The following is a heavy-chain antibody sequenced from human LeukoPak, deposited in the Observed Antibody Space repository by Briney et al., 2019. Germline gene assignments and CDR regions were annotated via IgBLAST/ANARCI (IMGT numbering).Heavy chain of an antibody. CDR3: TTSYSTSWPEINY. J-gene: IGHJ4*02. V-gene: IGHV4-39*01. D-gene: IGHD6-13*01. CDR2: LYYTGTT. CDR1: GGSISSSTYY. Sequence: SETLSLTCTVSGGSISSSTYYWDWIRQSPGKGLEWIGSLYYTGTTYYNPSLKGRVSISVDTSKNEFSLKLNSVTAADTAVYYCTTSYSTSWPEINYWGQGTLVTVSS.